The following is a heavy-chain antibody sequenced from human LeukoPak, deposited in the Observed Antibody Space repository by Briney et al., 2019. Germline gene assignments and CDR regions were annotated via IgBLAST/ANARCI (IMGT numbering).Heavy chain of an antibody. CDR1: GGSISSYY. D-gene: IGHD3-3*01. V-gene: IGHV4-59*01. CDR3: ARAHYDFWSGYWDDY. Sequence: PSETLSLTCTVSGGSISSYYWSWIRQPPGKGLEWIGYIYYSGSTNYNPSLKSRVTISVDTSKNQFSLKLSSVTAADTAVYYCARAHYDFWSGYWDDYWGQGTLVTVSS. J-gene: IGHJ4*02. CDR2: IYYSGST.